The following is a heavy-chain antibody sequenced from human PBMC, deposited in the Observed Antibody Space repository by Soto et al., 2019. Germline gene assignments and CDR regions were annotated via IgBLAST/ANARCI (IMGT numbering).Heavy chain of an antibody. Sequence: SETLSLTCTVSGGSISSSYWSWIRQPPGKGLEWIGYIYYSGSTSYNPSLESRVTISVDTSKNQFSLKLNSLTAADTAVYYCARHSKKTGDFDYYYGMDVWGQGTTVTVSS. CDR3: ARHSKKTGDFDYYYGMDV. CDR2: IYYSGST. V-gene: IGHV4-59*08. J-gene: IGHJ6*02. D-gene: IGHD7-27*01. CDR1: GGSISSSY.